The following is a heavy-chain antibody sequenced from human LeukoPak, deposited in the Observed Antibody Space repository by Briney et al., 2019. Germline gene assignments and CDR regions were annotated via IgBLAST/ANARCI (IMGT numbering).Heavy chain of an antibody. D-gene: IGHD2-15*01. J-gene: IGHJ4*02. V-gene: IGHV3-48*03. CDR3: ARDLTRILFLNRGDY. Sequence: GGSLRLSCAASGFTLSSYEMNWVRQAPGKGLEWVSYISSSGSTIYYADSVKGRFTISRDNAKNSLYLQMNSLRAGDTAVYYCARDLTRILFLNRGDYWGQGTLVTVSS. CDR2: ISSSGSTI. CDR1: GFTLSSYE.